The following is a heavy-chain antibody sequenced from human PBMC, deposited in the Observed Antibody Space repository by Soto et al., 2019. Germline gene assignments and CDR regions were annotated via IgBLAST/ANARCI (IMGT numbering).Heavy chain of an antibody. Sequence: PGGSLRLSCAASGFNFGFFGMHWVRQAPGKGLEWVAFISGDGINTQYADSVRGRFTLSRDYSRKTMYLQMDSLRAEDTAIYYYAKARCTSSTCYVPDSWGQGTLVTVSS. J-gene: IGHJ5*01. D-gene: IGHD2-8*01. CDR3: AKARCTSSTCYVPDS. CDR1: GFNFGFFG. CDR2: ISGDGINT. V-gene: IGHV3-30*18.